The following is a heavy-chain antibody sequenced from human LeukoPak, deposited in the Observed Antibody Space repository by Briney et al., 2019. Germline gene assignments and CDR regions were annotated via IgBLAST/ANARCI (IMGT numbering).Heavy chain of an antibody. Sequence: GGSLRLSRVASGFTLDGVGVSWVRQAPGTGLEWVSGISWNGGRTAYADAVKGRFTISRGNAKNSLFLQMKSLRAEDTALYYCARQIAMAKYYYYGMDVWGPGTTVTVSS. J-gene: IGHJ6*02. CDR2: ISWNGGRT. V-gene: IGHV3-20*04. D-gene: IGHD5-18*01. CDR1: GFTLDGVG. CDR3: ARQIAMAKYYYYGMDV.